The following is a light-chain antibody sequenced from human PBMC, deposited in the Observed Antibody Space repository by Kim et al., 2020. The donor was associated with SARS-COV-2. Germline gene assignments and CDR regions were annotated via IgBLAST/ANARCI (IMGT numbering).Light chain of an antibody. CDR2: GAS. CDR3: QQYGNSPFT. CDR1: QTVVSSY. Sequence: PGERATLSCRASQTVVSSYLAWYQHNPGRAPRLLISGASRRATGTPDRFSGSGSGTDFTLTISRLEPEDCAVYYCQQYGNSPFTFGPGTKVDIK. J-gene: IGKJ3*01. V-gene: IGKV3-20*01.